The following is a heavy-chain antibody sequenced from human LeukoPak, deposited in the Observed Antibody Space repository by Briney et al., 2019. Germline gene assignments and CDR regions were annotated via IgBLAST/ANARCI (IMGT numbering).Heavy chain of an antibody. D-gene: IGHD2-15*01. Sequence: GGSLTLSCAASGFTFSSYWMTWVRQAPGKGLEWVANIKQDGSEKHYVDSVKVRFPISRDNLKNSLYLQMNTLRAEDTAVYYCARRYCSGGSCYSAFDYWGQGTLVTVSS. CDR2: IKQDGSEK. CDR3: ARRYCSGGSCYSAFDY. J-gene: IGHJ4*02. V-gene: IGHV3-7*05. CDR1: GFTFSSYW.